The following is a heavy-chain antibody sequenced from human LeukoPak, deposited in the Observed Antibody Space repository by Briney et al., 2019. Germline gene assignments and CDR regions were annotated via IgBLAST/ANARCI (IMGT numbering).Heavy chain of an antibody. CDR1: GYTLTSYG. CDR2: ISAYNGNT. CDR3: ARDYDFWSGYFTNFDY. J-gene: IGHJ4*02. V-gene: IGHV1-18*01. Sequence: ASVKVSCKASGYTLTSYGISWVRQAPGQGLEWMGWISAYNGNTNYAQKLQGRVTMTTDTSTSTAYMELRSLRSDDTAVYYCARDYDFWSGYFTNFDYWGQGTLVTVSS. D-gene: IGHD3-3*01.